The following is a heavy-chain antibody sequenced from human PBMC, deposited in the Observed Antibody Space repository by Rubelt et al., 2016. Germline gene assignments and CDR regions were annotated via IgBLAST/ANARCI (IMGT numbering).Heavy chain of an antibody. CDR1: GGSFSGYY. J-gene: IGHJ5*02. V-gene: IGHV4-34*11. D-gene: IGHD2-2*01. CDR3: AEELPAAGAGWFDP. CDR2: IYYSGHT. Sequence: QVQLQQWGAGLLKPSETLSLTCAVYGGSFSGYYWSWIRQPPGKGLEWIGYIYYSGHTNSNPSLKSRVTMSVDTSKDQVARELSTVTAADASVRYCAEELPAAGAGWFDPWGQGTLVTVSS.